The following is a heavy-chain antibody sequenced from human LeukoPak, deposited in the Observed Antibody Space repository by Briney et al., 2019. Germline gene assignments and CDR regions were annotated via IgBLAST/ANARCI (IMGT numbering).Heavy chain of an antibody. CDR1: GGSFSGYY. V-gene: IGHV4-34*01. D-gene: IGHD3-22*01. CDR3: ARGVVASH. J-gene: IGHJ4*02. Sequence: SETLSLTCAVYGGSFSGYYWSWTRQPPGKGLEWIGEINHSGSTNYNPSLKSRVTISVDTSKNQFSLKLSSVTAADTAVYYCARGVVASHWGQGTLVTVSS. CDR2: INHSGST.